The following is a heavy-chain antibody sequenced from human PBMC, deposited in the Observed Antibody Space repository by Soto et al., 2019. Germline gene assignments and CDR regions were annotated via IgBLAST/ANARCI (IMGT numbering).Heavy chain of an antibody. CDR1: GFTFSDYY. J-gene: IGHJ6*02. CDR2: ISSSGSTI. CDR3: ARDRSSSWTGYYYYGMDV. D-gene: IGHD6-13*01. V-gene: IGHV3-11*01. Sequence: GGSLRLSCAASGFTFSDYYMSWIRQAPGKGPEWASYISSSGSTIYYADSVKGRFTISRDNAKNSLYLQMNSLRAEDTAVYYCARDRSSSWTGYYYYGMDVWGQGTTVTVSS.